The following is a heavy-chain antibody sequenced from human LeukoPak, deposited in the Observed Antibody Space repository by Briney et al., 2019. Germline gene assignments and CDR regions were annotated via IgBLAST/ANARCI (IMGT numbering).Heavy chain of an antibody. D-gene: IGHD2-2*01. CDR2: ISGSGGST. CDR1: GFTFGDYA. Sequence: HPGGSLRLSCTASGFTFGDYAMNWVRQAPGKGLEWVSAISGSGGSTYYADSVKGRFTTSRDNSKNTLYLQMNSLRAEDTAVYYCAKADIVVVPAYDYWGQGTLVTVSS. V-gene: IGHV3-23*01. J-gene: IGHJ4*02. CDR3: AKADIVVVPAYDY.